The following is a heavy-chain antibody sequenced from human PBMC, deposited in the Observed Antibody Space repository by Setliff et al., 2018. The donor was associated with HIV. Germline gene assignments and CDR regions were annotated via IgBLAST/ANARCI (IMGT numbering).Heavy chain of an antibody. D-gene: IGHD3-10*01. CDR2: SYYSGSA. Sequence: SETLSLTCTVSDGYISDGDYYWTWIRQPPGKGLEWIGHSYYSGSAHYNASLKSRVTMSVDMSNNQSSLKLRSVTAADTAVYYCARWTYYHASGSYRGKFDYWGQGTLVTVSS. CDR1: DGYISDGDYY. CDR3: ARWTYYHASGSYRGKFDY. J-gene: IGHJ4*02. V-gene: IGHV4-30-4*08.